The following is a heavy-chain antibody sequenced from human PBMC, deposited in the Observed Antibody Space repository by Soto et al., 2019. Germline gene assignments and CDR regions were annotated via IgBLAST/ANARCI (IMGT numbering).Heavy chain of an antibody. CDR1: GFTFSSYA. Sequence: PGGSLRLSCAASGFTFSSYAMKWVRQAPGKGLEWVSLIGESGTPTYYADSVKGRFTISRDNSGNALFLEMYSLRAEDTAVYYCANLYYDSSGPMGYWGQGTLVTVSS. D-gene: IGHD3-22*01. J-gene: IGHJ4*02. CDR2: IGESGTPT. CDR3: ANLYYDSSGPMGY. V-gene: IGHV3-23*01.